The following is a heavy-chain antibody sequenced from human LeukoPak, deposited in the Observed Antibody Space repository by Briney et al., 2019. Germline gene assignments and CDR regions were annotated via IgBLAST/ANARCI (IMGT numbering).Heavy chain of an antibody. CDR1: GDSISSGDYY. CDR3: ARHDKGFDY. J-gene: IGHJ4*02. Sequence: SETLSLTCTVSGDSISSGDYYWSWIRQPPGKGLEWIGYIYYSGNTYYNPSLQSRVAISVDTSKNQFSLKLSSVTAADTAVYYCARHDKGFDYWGQGTLVTVSA. CDR2: IYYSGNT. V-gene: IGHV4-30-4*08. D-gene: IGHD3-22*01.